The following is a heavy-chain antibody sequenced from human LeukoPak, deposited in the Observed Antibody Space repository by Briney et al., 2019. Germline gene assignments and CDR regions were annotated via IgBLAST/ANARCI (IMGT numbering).Heavy chain of an antibody. CDR3: VRGLSSGWSSPNFDY. J-gene: IGHJ4*02. Sequence: SETLSLTCTVSGGSINSNYWSWIRQPPGKRLEWIGYIHYSGSTNYSPSLKSRVTMSVDTSKNQFSLKLSSVTAADTAVYYCVRGLSSGWSSPNFDYWGQGTLVTVSS. CDR2: IHYSGST. V-gene: IGHV4-59*01. CDR1: GGSINSNY. D-gene: IGHD6-19*01.